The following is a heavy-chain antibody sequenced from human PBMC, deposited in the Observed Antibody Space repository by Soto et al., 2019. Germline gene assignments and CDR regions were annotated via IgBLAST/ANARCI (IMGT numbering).Heavy chain of an antibody. J-gene: IGHJ4*02. CDR1: GFTFSSYW. Sequence: EVQLVESGGGVVQPGGSLRLSCAASGFTFSSYWMHWVRQAPGKGLVWVSRVNPDGSDTSYADSVKGRFTISRDNAKNTLYLEMNSLRAEDTAVYYCARVAVGSYYFDYWGQGTLFPVSS. V-gene: IGHV3-74*01. CDR3: ARVAVGSYYFDY. CDR2: VNPDGSDT. D-gene: IGHD6-13*01.